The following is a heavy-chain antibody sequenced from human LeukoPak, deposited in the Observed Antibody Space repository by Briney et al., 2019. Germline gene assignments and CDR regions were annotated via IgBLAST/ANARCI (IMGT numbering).Heavy chain of an antibody. Sequence: GGSLRLPCAASGFTFSSYAMSWVRQAPGKGLEWVSAISGSGGSTYYADSVKGRFTIFRDNSKNTLYLQMNSLRAEDTAIYYCAKVDIVVVPAPRGFDYWGHGTLFTVSS. CDR3: AKVDIVVVPAPRGFDY. CDR2: ISGSGGST. V-gene: IGHV3-23*01. J-gene: IGHJ4*03. CDR1: GFTFSSYA. D-gene: IGHD2-2*01.